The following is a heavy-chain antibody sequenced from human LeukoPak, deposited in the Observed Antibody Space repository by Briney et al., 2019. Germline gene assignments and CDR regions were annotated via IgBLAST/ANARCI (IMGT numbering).Heavy chain of an antibody. J-gene: IGHJ4*02. D-gene: IGHD3-22*01. CDR3: ASTTYDYDTSGHYFLDY. CDR1: GGSINSYY. Sequence: PSETLSLTCIVSGGSINSYYWSWIRQPAGKGREWIGRIYTSGTTNYNPSLKSRVTMSVDTSKNHFSLQLRSVTAADTAVYYCASTTYDYDTSGHYFLDYWGQGSLVTVFS. CDR2: IYTSGTT. V-gene: IGHV4-4*07.